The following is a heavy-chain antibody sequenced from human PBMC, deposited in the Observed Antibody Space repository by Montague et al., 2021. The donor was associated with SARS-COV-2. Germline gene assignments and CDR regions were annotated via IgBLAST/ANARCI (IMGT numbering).Heavy chain of an antibody. CDR1: GGSVSSGGYY. CDR3: ARVSLAAAATRSDY. J-gene: IGHJ4*02. Sequence: SETLSLTCTVSGGSVSSGGYYWSWIRQPPGKGLEWIGYIYYSGSTXYNPSLKSRVTISLDTSKNQFSLKLTSVTAADTAVYYCARVSLAAAATRSDYWGQGTLGTVSS. D-gene: IGHD6-13*01. V-gene: IGHV4-61*08. CDR2: IYYSGST.